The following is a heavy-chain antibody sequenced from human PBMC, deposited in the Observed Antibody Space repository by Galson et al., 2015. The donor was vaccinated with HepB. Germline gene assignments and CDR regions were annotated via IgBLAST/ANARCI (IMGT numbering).Heavy chain of an antibody. CDR2: ISPNSGGT. Sequence: SVKVSCKASGYTFTGYYLHWVRQAPGQGLEWMGQISPNSGGTNYAQKFQGRVTMTRDTSISTAYMELRRLRSDDTAVYYCARGSSLTILDCWGQGTLVTVSS. V-gene: IGHV1-2*06. CDR3: ARGSSLTILDC. D-gene: IGHD3-9*01. J-gene: IGHJ4*02. CDR1: GYTFTGYY.